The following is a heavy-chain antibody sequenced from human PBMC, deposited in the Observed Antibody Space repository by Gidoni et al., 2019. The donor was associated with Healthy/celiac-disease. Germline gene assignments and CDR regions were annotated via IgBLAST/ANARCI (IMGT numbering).Heavy chain of an antibody. J-gene: IGHJ4*02. CDR3: AKRDFWGGYYPY. CDR2: TNPNSGNT. CDR1: GYPFTSYD. Sequence: QVQLVQSGADVKKLGASVKVSFKPSGYPFTSYDINWLRSASGQGLEWMGWTNPNSGNTCYAQEYQGRVTMTRNTTISTAYMELSSLRYEDTAVYYCAKRDFWGGYYPYWGQGTLVTVSS. V-gene: IGHV1-8*01. D-gene: IGHD3-3*01.